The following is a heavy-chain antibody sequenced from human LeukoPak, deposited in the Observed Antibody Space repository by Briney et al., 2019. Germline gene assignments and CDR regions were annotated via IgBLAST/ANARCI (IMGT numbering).Heavy chain of an antibody. J-gene: IGHJ5*02. Sequence: GSLRLSCAASRFTFPNYAMSWVRQPPGKGLEWIGEINHSGSTNYNPSLKSRVTISVDTSKNQFSLKLGSVTAADTAVYYCARGPITMVRGVITKYNWFDPWGQGTLVTVSS. V-gene: IGHV4-34*01. CDR3: ARGPITMVRGVITKYNWFDP. D-gene: IGHD3-10*01. CDR1: RFTFPNYA. CDR2: INHSGST.